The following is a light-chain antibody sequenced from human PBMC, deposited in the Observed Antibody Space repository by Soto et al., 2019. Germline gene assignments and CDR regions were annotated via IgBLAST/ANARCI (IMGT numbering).Light chain of an antibody. Sequence: QSALTQSASVSGSPGQSITISCTGTSSDVGGYNYVSWYQQIPGKAPKLMIYDVSNRPSGVSNRFSGSKSGNTASLMISGLQAEDEADYYCSSYTSSSTVVFGGGTKLTVL. CDR3: SSYTSSSTVV. CDR1: SSDVGGYNY. J-gene: IGLJ3*02. CDR2: DVS. V-gene: IGLV2-14*01.